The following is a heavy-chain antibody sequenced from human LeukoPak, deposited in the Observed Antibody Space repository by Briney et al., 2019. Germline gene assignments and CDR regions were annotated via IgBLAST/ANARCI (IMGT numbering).Heavy chain of an antibody. CDR2: ISTSGRTI. J-gene: IGHJ4*02. V-gene: IGHV3-48*03. D-gene: IGHD6-13*01. Sequence: TGGSLRLSCAASGFTFRSYEMNWVRQAPGKGLEWVSYISTSGRTIYYADSVKGRFTISRDNAKNSLYLQMSSLRVEDTAVYYCARRAIAEGFDYWGQGTLVTVSS. CDR1: GFTFRSYE. CDR3: ARRAIAEGFDY.